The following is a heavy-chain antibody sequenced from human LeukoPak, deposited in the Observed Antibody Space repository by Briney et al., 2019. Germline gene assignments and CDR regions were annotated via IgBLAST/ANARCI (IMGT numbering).Heavy chain of an antibody. Sequence: GGSLRLSCAASGFTFSDHYMDWVRQAPGKGLEWVGRSRNKANSYTTEYAASVKGRFTISRDDSKNSLYLQMNSLKTEDTAVYYCARAVGTSDDYWGQGTLVTVSS. J-gene: IGHJ4*02. CDR2: SRNKANSYTT. D-gene: IGHD1-26*01. V-gene: IGHV3-72*01. CDR1: GFTFSDHY. CDR3: ARAVGTSDDY.